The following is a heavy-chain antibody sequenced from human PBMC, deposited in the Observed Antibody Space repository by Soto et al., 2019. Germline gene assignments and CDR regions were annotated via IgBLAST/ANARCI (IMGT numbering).Heavy chain of an antibody. Sequence: QVQLQESGPGLVKPSQTLSLTCTVSGGSISSGNYYWSWIRQHPGEGLEWFGYFYYSGSTYYNPSLKSRVTISVDTSKNQFSLKLNSVSAADTAVYYCARGRFGGFGESLYAFDIWGQGTMVTVSS. CDR2: FYYSGST. CDR1: GGSISSGNYY. V-gene: IGHV4-31*03. CDR3: ARGRFGGFGESLYAFDI. D-gene: IGHD3-10*01. J-gene: IGHJ3*02.